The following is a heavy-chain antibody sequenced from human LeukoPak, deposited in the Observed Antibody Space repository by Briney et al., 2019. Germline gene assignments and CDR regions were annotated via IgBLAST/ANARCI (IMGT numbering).Heavy chain of an antibody. CDR1: GFTFTNYA. V-gene: IGHV3-30-3*01. Sequence: PGGSLRLSCAASGFTFTNYAMHWVRQAPGKGLEWLAATSYDGGNKYYADSVKGRFTISRDNTKNTLYLQMNSLRAEDTAVYYCVRDSGQSIVIVPATIHYWGQGTPVSVFS. CDR3: VRDSGQSIVIVPATIHY. J-gene: IGHJ4*02. D-gene: IGHD2-2*01. CDR2: TSYDGGNK.